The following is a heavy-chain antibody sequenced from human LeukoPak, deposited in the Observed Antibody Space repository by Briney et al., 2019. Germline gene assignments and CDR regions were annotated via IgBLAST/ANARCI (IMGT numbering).Heavy chain of an antibody. V-gene: IGHV4-59*01. Sequence: PSETLSLTCTVSGGSISSYYWSWIRQPPGKGLEWIGYIYYSGSTNYNPSLKSRVTISVDTSKNQFSLKLSSVTAADTAVYYCARGARTRRVHYYYYMDVWGKGTTVTVSS. J-gene: IGHJ6*03. D-gene: IGHD6-6*01. CDR3: ARGARTRRVHYYYYMDV. CDR1: GGSISSYY. CDR2: IYYSGST.